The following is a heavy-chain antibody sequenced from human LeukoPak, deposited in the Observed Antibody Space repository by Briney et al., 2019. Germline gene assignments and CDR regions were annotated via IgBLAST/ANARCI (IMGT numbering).Heavy chain of an antibody. CDR2: ISSSSSYI. J-gene: IGHJ5*02. V-gene: IGHV3-21*01. CDR3: ARDAMDSYCSSTSCYASWFDP. Sequence: GGSLRLSCAAFGFTFSSYSMNWVRQAPGKGLERVSSISSSSSYIYYADSVKGRFTISRDNAKNSLYLQMNSLRAEDTAVYYCARDAMDSYCSSTSCYASWFDPWGQGTLVTVSS. D-gene: IGHD2-2*01. CDR1: GFTFSSYS.